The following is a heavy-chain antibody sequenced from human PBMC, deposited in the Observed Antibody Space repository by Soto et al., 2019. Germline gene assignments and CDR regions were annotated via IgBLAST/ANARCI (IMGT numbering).Heavy chain of an antibody. Sequence: LRLSCAASGFTFNSYAMSWVRQAPGKGLEWVSAISGSGGSTYYADSVKGRVTISRDSSKNTLYLHMNSLRAEDTAVYYCAKGGGSCCFDCWGQGTLVTV. CDR2: ISGSGGST. V-gene: IGHV3-23*01. CDR3: AKGGGSCCFDC. CDR1: GFTFNSYA. D-gene: IGHD2-15*01. J-gene: IGHJ4*02.